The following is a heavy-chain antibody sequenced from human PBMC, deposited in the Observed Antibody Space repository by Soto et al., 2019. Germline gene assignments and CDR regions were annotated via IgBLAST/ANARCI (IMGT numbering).Heavy chain of an antibody. Sequence: SETLSLTCTVSGGFVNSDTHSWSWIRHTPGKRLEWIGFIYSGGSTKNPSLRSRVTMSVDMSKNQFSLKLRSVIVADTAVYHCARFVRSCSATTCSTRADVWGQGITVTVSS. CDR3: ARFVRSCSATTCSTRADV. D-gene: IGHD2-2*01. CDR2: IYSGGST. V-gene: IGHV4-61*01. J-gene: IGHJ6*02. CDR1: GGFVNSDTHS.